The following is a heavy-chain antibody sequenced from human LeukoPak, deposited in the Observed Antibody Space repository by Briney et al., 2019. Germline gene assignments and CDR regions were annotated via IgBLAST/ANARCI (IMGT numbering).Heavy chain of an antibody. CDR3: AKDVRFDY. CDR2: IRYDGSNK. V-gene: IGHV3-30*02. CDR1: GFTFSNYW. J-gene: IGHJ4*02. Sequence: GGSLRLSCAASGFTFSNYWLTWVRQAPGKGLEWVAFIRYDGSNKYYADSVKGRFTISRDNSKNTLYLQMNSLRAEDTAVYYCAKDVRFDYWGQGTLVTVSS.